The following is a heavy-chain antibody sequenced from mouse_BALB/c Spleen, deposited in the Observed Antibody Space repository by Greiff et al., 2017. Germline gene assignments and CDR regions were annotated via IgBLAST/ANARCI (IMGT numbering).Heavy chain of an antibody. Sequence: EVHLVESGPGLVKPSQSLSLTCTVTGYSITSDYAWNWIRQFPGIKLEWMGYISYSGSTSYNPSLKSRISITRDTSKNQFFLQLNSVTTEDTATYYCARVRTGYFDYWGQGTTLTVSS. D-gene: IGHD4-1*01. CDR2: ISYSGST. CDR3: ARVRTGYFDY. V-gene: IGHV3-2*02. J-gene: IGHJ2*01. CDR1: GYSITSDYA.